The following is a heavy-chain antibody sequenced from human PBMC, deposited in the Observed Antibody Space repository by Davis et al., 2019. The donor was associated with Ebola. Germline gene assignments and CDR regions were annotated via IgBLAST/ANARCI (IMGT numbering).Heavy chain of an antibody. CDR1: GGSFSDYY. CDR2: INHSGST. Sequence: MPGGSLRLSCAVYGGSFSDYYWSWIRQPPGKGLEWIGEINHSGSTIFTPSLKSRVAISVDTSKSQFALNLNYVTAADTAVYYCARVGLDSRGYYQGDYWGQGTLVTVSS. V-gene: IGHV4-34*01. CDR3: ARVGLDSRGYYQGDY. D-gene: IGHD3-22*01. J-gene: IGHJ4*02.